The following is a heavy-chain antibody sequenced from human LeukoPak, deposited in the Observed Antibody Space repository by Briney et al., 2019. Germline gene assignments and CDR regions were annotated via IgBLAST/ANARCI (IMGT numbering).Heavy chain of an antibody. Sequence: SETLSLTYTVSGGTIGSYYCSWIRQPPGKGLEWIGYIHDSGSTKYNPSLKSRVTISVDTSKNQFSLKLSSVTAADTAVYYCARWYYSGWAFDNSGQGTLVTVSS. D-gene: IGHD6-19*01. CDR1: GGTIGSYY. CDR3: ARWYYSGWAFDN. J-gene: IGHJ4*02. CDR2: IHDSGST. V-gene: IGHV4-59*08.